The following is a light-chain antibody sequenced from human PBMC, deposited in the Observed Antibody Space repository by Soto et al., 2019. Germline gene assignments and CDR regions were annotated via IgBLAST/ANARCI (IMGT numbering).Light chain of an antibody. J-gene: IGKJ1*01. CDR1: QSVSSN. CDR2: GAS. V-gene: IGKV3-15*01. Sequence: EIVMTQSPATLSVSPGERATLSCRASQSVSSNLAWYQQKPGQAPRLLIYGASTRATGIPARFSGSGSGTEFTLTRSSRHSEVFEVYYCQQYNNCPRPFGQGTKVEIQ. CDR3: QQYNNCPRP.